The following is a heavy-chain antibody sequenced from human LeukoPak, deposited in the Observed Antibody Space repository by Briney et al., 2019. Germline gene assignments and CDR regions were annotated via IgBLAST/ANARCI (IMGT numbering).Heavy chain of an antibody. CDR2: INPNSGGT. CDR3: ARDGVYSRNYDAFDV. J-gene: IGHJ3*01. D-gene: IGHD6-13*01. CDR1: GYTFTNYG. V-gene: IGHV1-2*02. Sequence: ASVKVSCKTSGYTFTNYGISWVRQAPGQGLEWMGWINPNSGGTKYAQRFQGRVTMTRDTSISTAYMELSGLRSDDTAVFYCARDGVYSRNYDAFDVWGQGTLVTVSS.